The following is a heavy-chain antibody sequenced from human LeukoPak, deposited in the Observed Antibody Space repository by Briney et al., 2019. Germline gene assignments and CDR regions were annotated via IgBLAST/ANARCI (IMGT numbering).Heavy chain of an antibody. Sequence: GGSLRLSCAASGFTFSSYSMNWVRQAPGKGLEWVSSISSSSSYIYYADSVKGRFTISRDNAKNSLYLQMNSLRAEDTAEYYCARVRYCSSTSCLHEDYYYYYMDVWGKGTTVTVSS. V-gene: IGHV3-21*01. CDR1: GFTFSSYS. D-gene: IGHD2-2*01. CDR2: ISSSSSYI. J-gene: IGHJ6*03. CDR3: ARVRYCSSTSCLHEDYYYYYMDV.